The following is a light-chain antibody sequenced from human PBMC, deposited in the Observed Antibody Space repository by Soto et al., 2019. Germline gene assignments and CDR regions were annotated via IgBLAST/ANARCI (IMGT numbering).Light chain of an antibody. J-gene: IGKJ2*01. Sequence: EVVLTQSPGTLSLSPGESATLSCTASESVDSSYLAWYQQKPGQAPRLLMSGVSSGATVIADRFSASGSGTDFTLTISRLEPEDFAVYYCQQFGYSPYNFGQGTKLEI. CDR2: GVS. CDR3: QQFGYSPYN. CDR1: ESVDSSY. V-gene: IGKV3-20*01.